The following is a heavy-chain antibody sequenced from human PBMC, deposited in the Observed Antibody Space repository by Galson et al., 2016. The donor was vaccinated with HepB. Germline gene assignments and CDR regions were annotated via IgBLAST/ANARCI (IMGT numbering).Heavy chain of an antibody. V-gene: IGHV3-30-3*01. CDR2: ITFDGSNK. Sequence: SLRLSCAASDSTFSRYAMHWVRQSPDKGLEWVADITFDGSNKYYADSMKGRFSISRDNSKNTLYLEMNSLRTEDAAVYYCASNTYSYDKTGTHYVNFFHYWGQGTRVTVSS. D-gene: IGHD1-7*01. CDR1: DSTFSRYA. J-gene: IGHJ4*02. CDR3: ASNTYSYDKTGTHYVNFFHY.